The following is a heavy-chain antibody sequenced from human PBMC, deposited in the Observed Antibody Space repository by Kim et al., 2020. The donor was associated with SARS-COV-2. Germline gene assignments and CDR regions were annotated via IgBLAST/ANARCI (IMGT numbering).Heavy chain of an antibody. CDR1: GFTFSSYW. D-gene: IGHD3-3*01. CDR3: ARVRFLEWLLKWPEGTFDY. Sequence: GGSLRLSCAASGFTFSSYWMSWVRQAPGKGLEWVANIKQDGSEKYYVDSVKGRFTISRDNAKNSLYLQMNSLRAEDTAVYYCARVRFLEWLLKWPEGTFDYWGQGTLVTVSS. J-gene: IGHJ4*02. V-gene: IGHV3-7*03. CDR2: IKQDGSEK.